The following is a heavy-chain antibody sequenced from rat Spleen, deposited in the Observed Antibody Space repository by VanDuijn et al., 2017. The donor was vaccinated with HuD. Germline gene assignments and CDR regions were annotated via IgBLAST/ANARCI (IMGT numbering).Heavy chain of an antibody. J-gene: IGHJ1*01. V-gene: IGHV5S10*01. Sequence: EVQLVESGGGLVQPGRSLKLSCAASGFTFSDYNMAWVRQAPKKGLEWVATIIYDGSRTYYRDSVKGRFTIPRDNAKSTLYLQMDSLRSEDTATYYCATHITTVVTGWYFDFWGPGTMVTVSS. CDR2: IIYDGSRT. CDR1: GFTFSDYN. D-gene: IGHD1-1*01. CDR3: ATHITTVVTGWYFDF.